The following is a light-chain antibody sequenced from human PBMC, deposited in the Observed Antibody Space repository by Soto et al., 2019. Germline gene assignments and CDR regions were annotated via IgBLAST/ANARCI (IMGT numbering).Light chain of an antibody. CDR2: EVT. Sequence: QSALAQPASVSGSPGQSITISCTGTTSDIAGYNYVSWYQQHPGKAPKLLIYEVTSRASGVPNRFSGAKSGNTASLTISGLQAEDEADYYCSSYRTGSAFYVFGSGTKVTVL. V-gene: IGLV2-14*01. J-gene: IGLJ1*01. CDR1: TSDIAGYNY. CDR3: SSYRTGSAFYV.